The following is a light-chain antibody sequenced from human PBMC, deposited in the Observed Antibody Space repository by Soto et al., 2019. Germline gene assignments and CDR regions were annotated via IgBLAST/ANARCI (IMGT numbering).Light chain of an antibody. J-gene: IGLJ1*01. CDR1: SSDVGGYNS. Sequence: QSALTQPPSASGSPGQSVTISCAGTSSDVGGYNSVSWYQQHPGKAPKLIIYDVSKRPSGVPDRFSGSKSGNTASLTVSGLQAEDGADYYCSSYAGSDNYVFGTRTKLTVL. CDR2: DVS. CDR3: SSYAGSDNYV. V-gene: IGLV2-8*01.